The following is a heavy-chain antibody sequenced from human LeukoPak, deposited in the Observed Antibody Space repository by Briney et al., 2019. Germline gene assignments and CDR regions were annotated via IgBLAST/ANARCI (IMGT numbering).Heavy chain of an antibody. CDR3: AKCILTGYYKGYMDV. Sequence: GRSLRLSCVASGFTFNTYAIHWVRQAPGKGLEWVAVISYDGSNKYYADSVKGRFTISRDNSKNTLYLQMNSLRAEDTAVYYCAKCILTGYYKGYMDVWGKGTTVTISS. D-gene: IGHD3-9*01. CDR2: ISYDGSNK. J-gene: IGHJ6*03. CDR1: GFTFNTYA. V-gene: IGHV3-30*04.